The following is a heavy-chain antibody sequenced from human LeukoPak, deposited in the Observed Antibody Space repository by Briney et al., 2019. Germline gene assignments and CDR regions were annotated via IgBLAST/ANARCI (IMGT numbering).Heavy chain of an antibody. V-gene: IGHV4-59*08. J-gene: IGHJ5*02. CDR3: ARGNGWYYP. Sequence: SETLSLACPVSGGSLSNFYWSWIRQPPGTGLEWIGYIFYSGSANYNPSLKSRVTISMDTSKNQLSLRLTSVTAADTAVYYCARGNGWYYPWGQGTLVTVSS. D-gene: IGHD6-19*01. CDR2: IFYSGSA. CDR1: GGSLSNFY.